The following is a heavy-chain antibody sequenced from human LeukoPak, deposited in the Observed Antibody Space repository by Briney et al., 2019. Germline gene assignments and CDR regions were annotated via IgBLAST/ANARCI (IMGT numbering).Heavy chain of an antibody. Sequence: GGSLRLSCAASGFTFSSYWMSWVRQAPGKGLEWVANIKQDGSEKYYVDSVKGRFTISRDNAKNSLYLQMNSPRAEDTAVYYCARDGECYDFWSGYSVDYWGQGTLVTVSS. V-gene: IGHV3-7*01. CDR3: ARDGECYDFWSGYSVDY. D-gene: IGHD3-3*01. J-gene: IGHJ4*02. CDR1: GFTFSSYW. CDR2: IKQDGSEK.